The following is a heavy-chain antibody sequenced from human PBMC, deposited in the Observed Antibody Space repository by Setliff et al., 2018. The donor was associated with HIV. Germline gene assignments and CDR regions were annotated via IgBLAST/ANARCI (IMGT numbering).Heavy chain of an antibody. CDR1: GYTFTGYY. Sequence: ASVKVSCKASGYTFTGYYMHWVRQAPGQGLEWMGWINPNSGDTNYAQRFYGRVTMTTDTSISTAYMELNRLRFDDTAVYYCAILDYWGQGTLVTVSS. CDR3: AILDY. J-gene: IGHJ4*02. V-gene: IGHV1-2*02. CDR2: INPNSGDT.